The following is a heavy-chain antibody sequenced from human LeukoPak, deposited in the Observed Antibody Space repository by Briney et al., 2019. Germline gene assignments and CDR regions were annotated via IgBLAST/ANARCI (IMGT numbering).Heavy chain of an antibody. V-gene: IGHV3-20*04. CDR3: AGGDRSGWYFDY. J-gene: IGHJ4*02. Sequence: GGSLRLSCAASGFTCDDHGMSWVRQAPGKGLEWVSGINWNGGSTGYADSVKGRFTISRDNAKNFLYLQMNSLRAEDTALYYCAGGDRSGWYFDYWGQGTLVTVSS. D-gene: IGHD6-19*01. CDR2: INWNGGST. CDR1: GFTCDDHG.